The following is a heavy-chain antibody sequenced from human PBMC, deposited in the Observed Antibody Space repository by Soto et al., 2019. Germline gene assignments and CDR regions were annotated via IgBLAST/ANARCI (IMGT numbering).Heavy chain of an antibody. CDR2: IWYDGSNK. D-gene: IGHD3-22*01. V-gene: IGHV3-33*01. CDR3: AREDSSGYFDAFDI. J-gene: IGHJ3*02. Sequence: GGSLRLSCAASGFTFSSYGMHWVRQAPGKGLEWVAVIWYDGSNKYYADSVKGRFTISRDNSKNTLYLQMNSLRAEDTAVYYCAREDSSGYFDAFDIWGQGTMVXVS. CDR1: GFTFSSYG.